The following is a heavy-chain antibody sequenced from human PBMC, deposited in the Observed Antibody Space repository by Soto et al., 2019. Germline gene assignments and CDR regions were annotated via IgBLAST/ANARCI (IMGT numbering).Heavy chain of an antibody. CDR3: GSITISGVP. J-gene: IGHJ5*02. D-gene: IGHD3-3*01. CDR1: GGSFSDYY. CDR2: INHSGST. V-gene: IGHV4-34*01. Sequence: SETLSLTCAVYGGSFSDYYWSWIRQPPGKGLEWIGEINHSGSTSYNPSLKSRVTISADTPKKQFSLKLTSVTAADTAVYYCGSITISGVPWGQGTLVTVSS.